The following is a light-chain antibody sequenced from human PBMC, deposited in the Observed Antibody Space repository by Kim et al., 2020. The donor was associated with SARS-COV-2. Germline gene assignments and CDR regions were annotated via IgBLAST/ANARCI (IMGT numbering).Light chain of an antibody. J-gene: IGKJ1*01. CDR2: GAS. CDR1: QSVSSMY. Sequence: TVLTQSPGTLSLSPGERATLSCRPSQSVSSMYLAWYQQKPGQAPRLLIYGASSRATGIPDRFSGSGSGTDFTLTISRLEPEDCAVYYCQQYENSPWTFGQGTKVDIK. V-gene: IGKV3-20*01. CDR3: QQYENSPWT.